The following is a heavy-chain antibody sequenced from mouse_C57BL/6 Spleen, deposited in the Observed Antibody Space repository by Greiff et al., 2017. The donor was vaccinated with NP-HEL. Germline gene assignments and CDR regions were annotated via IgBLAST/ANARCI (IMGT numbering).Heavy chain of an antibody. J-gene: IGHJ4*01. CDR2: ISDGGSYT. V-gene: IGHV5-4*01. CDR1: GFTFSSYA. D-gene: IGHD1-1*01. CDR3: ARDGPYYYGSPHYAMVY. Sequence: EVQVVESGGGLVKPGGSLKLSCAASGFTFSSYAMSWVRQTPEKRLEWVATISDGGSYTYYPDNVKGRFTISRDNAKNNLYLQMSHLKSEDTAMYYCARDGPYYYGSPHYAMVYWGQGTSVTVSS.